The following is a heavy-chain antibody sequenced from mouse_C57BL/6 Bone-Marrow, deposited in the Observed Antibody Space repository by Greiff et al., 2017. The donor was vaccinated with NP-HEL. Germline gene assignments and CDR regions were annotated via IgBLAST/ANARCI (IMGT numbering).Heavy chain of an antibody. CDR1: GFNIKDDY. CDR3: TTWAMDY. J-gene: IGHJ4*01. V-gene: IGHV14-4*01. Sequence: EVQLQQSGAELVRPGASVKLSCTASGFNIKDDYMHWVKQRPEQGLEWIGWIDPENGDTEYASKFQGKATITADTSSNTAYLPLSSLTSEDTAVYYCTTWAMDYWGQGTSVTVSS. CDR2: IDPENGDT.